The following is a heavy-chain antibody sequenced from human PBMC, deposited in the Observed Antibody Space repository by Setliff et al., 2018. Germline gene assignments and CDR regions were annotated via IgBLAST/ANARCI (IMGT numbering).Heavy chain of an antibody. Sequence: GGSLRLSCTASGLTFADAWMNWVRQAPGKGLEWVSSIPSTGSRTDYADSVQGRFIVSRDNTKNSLYLQMNSLRAEDTAVYYCARDPFGNPVFDPWGQGTLVTVSS. CDR2: IPSTGSRT. V-gene: IGHV3-74*01. D-gene: IGHD3-10*01. CDR3: ARDPFGNPVFDP. J-gene: IGHJ5*02. CDR1: GLTFADAW.